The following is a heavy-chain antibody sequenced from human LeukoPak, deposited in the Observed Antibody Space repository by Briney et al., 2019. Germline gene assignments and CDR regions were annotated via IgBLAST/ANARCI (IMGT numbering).Heavy chain of an antibody. CDR3: ARDRGAYCGGDCYLGFDY. CDR2: IAGSSGYI. V-gene: IGHV3-21*01. CDR1: GFTFSSYT. Sequence: PGGSLRLSCAASGFTFSSYTMNWVRQAPGKGLEWVSSIAGSSGYISYADSVKGRFTISRDNAKESLYLQMTSLTAEDTAVYYCARDRGAYCGGDCYLGFDYWGRGTLVTVSS. D-gene: IGHD2-21*02. J-gene: IGHJ4*01.